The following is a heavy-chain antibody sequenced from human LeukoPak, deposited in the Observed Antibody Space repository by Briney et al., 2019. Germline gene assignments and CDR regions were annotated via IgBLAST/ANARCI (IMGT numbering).Heavy chain of an antibody. J-gene: IGHJ5*02. CDR1: GFTVSSNY. V-gene: IGHV3-53*01. CDR2: IYSGGST. D-gene: IGHD2-2*01. CDR3: ARDRGYCSSTSCPRWFDP. Sequence: GASLRLSCAASGFTVSSNYMSWVRQAPGKGLEWVSVIYSGGSTYYADSVKGRFTISRDNSKNTLYLQMNSLRAEDTAVYYCARDRGYCSSTSCPRWFDPWGQGTLVTVSS.